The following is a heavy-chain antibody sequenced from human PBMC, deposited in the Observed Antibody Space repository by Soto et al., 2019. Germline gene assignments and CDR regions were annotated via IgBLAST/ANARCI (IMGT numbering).Heavy chain of an antibody. Sequence: PETLSVICNLPGGYISIYYWSWIRQPTGSGLEWIWYIYYSGSTNYNPSLKSRVTISVDTCKNQFSLKLSSVTAADTAVYYCARDGVKGVNYASSYGMDVWGQGTPVTDSS. J-gene: IGHJ6*02. D-gene: IGHD3-10*01. V-gene: IGHV4-59*01. CDR1: GGYISIYY. CDR3: ARDGVKGVNYASSYGMDV. CDR2: IYYSGST.